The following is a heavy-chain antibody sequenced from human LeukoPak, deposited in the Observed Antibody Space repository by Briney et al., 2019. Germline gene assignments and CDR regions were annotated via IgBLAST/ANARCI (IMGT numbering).Heavy chain of an antibody. Sequence: GGSLRLSCAASGFTFSSYAMSWVRQAPGKGLEWVSAISGSGGSTYYADSVKGRFTISRDNSKNTLYLQMNSLRAEDTAVYYCAREDIVVVPAYYYGMDVWGQGTTVTVSS. CDR2: ISGSGGST. V-gene: IGHV3-23*01. CDR3: AREDIVVVPAYYYGMDV. J-gene: IGHJ6*02. CDR1: GFTFSSYA. D-gene: IGHD2-2*01.